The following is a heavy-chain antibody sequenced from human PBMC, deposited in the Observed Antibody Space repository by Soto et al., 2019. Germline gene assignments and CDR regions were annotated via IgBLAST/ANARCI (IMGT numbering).Heavy chain of an antibody. J-gene: IGHJ4*01. Sequence: PSETLSLTCAVYGRSFSGDYWSWIRQPPGKGLEWIGEINGRGSTKYNPSLKSRVTMSVDPSKNQFSLKLTSVTAADTAVYYCARQGDFFFSSFGDWGDVPLFT. CDR3: ARQGDFFFSSFGD. CDR1: GRSFSGDY. CDR2: INGRGST. V-gene: IGHV4-34*01. D-gene: IGHD3-3*01.